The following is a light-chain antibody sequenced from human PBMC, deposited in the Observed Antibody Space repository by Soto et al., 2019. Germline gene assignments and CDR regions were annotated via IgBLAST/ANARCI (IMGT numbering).Light chain of an antibody. V-gene: IGLV1-51*01. Sequence: QSVLTQPPSVSAAPGQKVTISCSGSSSNIGNNYVSWYQHLPGAAPKLIIYDNDKRSSGIPDRFSGSKSGTSATLDITGLQTGVEADYYCGTWDSTLSGVFGTGTKVTVL. CDR1: SSNIGNNY. CDR2: DND. CDR3: GTWDSTLSGV. J-gene: IGLJ1*01.